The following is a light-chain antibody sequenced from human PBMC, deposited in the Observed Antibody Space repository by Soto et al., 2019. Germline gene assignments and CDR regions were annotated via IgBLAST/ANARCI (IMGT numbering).Light chain of an antibody. J-gene: IGLJ1*01. CDR3: CSNAGSSTYV. CDR1: SSDVGSHNL. V-gene: IGLV2-23*01. CDR2: EAS. Sequence: QSVLTQPASVSGSPGQSITISCTGTSSDVGSHNLVSWYQQYPGKAPKLIIFEASKRPSGVSNRFSGSKSGSTASLTISGLQAEDEADYHCCSNAGSSTYVFGTGTKLTVL.